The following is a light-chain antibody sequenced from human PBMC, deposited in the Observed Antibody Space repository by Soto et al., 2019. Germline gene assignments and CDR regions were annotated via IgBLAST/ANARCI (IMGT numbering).Light chain of an antibody. CDR2: AAS. CDR3: QQTYSAPRT. Sequence: DLQMTQSPSSLSASVGDKVTITCRASQSINSYLNWYQHKPGKAPQHLIYAASSLQSGVPSRFSGSGSGTDFTLTISSLQPEDFATYYCQQTYSAPRTFGQGTKVEI. V-gene: IGKV1-39*01. J-gene: IGKJ1*01. CDR1: QSINSY.